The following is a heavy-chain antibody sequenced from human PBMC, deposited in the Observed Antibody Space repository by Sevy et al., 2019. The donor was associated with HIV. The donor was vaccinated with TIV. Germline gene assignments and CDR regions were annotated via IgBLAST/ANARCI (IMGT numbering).Heavy chain of an antibody. CDR2: IWFDESKI. J-gene: IGHJ4*02. CDR1: GFPVSSFT. CDR3: AKDRGGNYYPDH. V-gene: IGHV3-33*06. D-gene: IGHD3-10*01. Sequence: GGSLRLSCAASGFPVSSFTMHWVRQALGKGLEWVAAIWFDESKIYYVDSVKGRFTISKDNSKNTVYLQLDSLRVEDTAIYYCAKDRGGNYYPDHWGQGTLVTVSS.